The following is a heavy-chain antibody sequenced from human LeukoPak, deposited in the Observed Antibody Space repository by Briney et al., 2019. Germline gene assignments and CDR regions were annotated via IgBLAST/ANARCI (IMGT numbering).Heavy chain of an antibody. Sequence: GGSLRLSCTASGFTFGDHAMSWVRQAPGKGLEWVGFIRSKAYGGTTEYAASVKGRFTISRDDSKSIAYLKMNSLKTEDTAVYYCTREPIQLWLYYGMDVWGQGTTVIVSS. J-gene: IGHJ6*02. D-gene: IGHD5-18*01. CDR1: GFTFGDHA. CDR2: IRSKAYGGTT. CDR3: TREPIQLWLYYGMDV. V-gene: IGHV3-49*04.